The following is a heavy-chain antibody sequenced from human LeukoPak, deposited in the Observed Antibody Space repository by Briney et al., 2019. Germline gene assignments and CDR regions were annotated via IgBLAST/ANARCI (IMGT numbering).Heavy chain of an antibody. CDR2: IYHSGST. CDR3: ASRPLSGSYYYYYYMDV. D-gene: IGHD1-26*01. V-gene: IGHV4-38-2*01. Sequence: PSETLSLTCAVSGYSISSGYYWGWIRPPPGKGLEWIGSIYHSGSTYYNPSLKSRVTISVDTSKNQFSLKLSSVTAADTAVYYCASRPLSGSYYYYYYMDVWGKGTTVTVSS. J-gene: IGHJ6*03. CDR1: GYSISSGYY.